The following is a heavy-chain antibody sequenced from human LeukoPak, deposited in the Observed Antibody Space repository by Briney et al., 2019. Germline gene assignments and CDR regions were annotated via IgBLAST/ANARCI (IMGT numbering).Heavy chain of an antibody. CDR1: GYTFSSYA. V-gene: IGHV7-4-1*02. Sequence: ASVKVSCKASGYTFSSYAMNWVRQSPGQGLEWMGWINTNTGNPVYAQGFTGRFVFSLDTLVRTAYLQINSLKAEDTAVYYCARSFVVVPGAIDWFDPWGQGTLVTVSP. CDR3: ARSFVVVPGAIDWFDP. D-gene: IGHD2-2*02. J-gene: IGHJ5*02. CDR2: INTNTGNP.